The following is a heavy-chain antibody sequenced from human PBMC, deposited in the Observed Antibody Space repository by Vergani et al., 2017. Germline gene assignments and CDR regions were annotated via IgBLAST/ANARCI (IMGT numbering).Heavy chain of an antibody. CDR3: ARGETRTDWFDP. D-gene: IGHD3/OR15-3a*01. CDR2: VYPSGTT. CDR1: GASMQSGSFY. J-gene: IGHJ5*02. V-gene: IGHV4-61*02. Sequence: QVQLQESGPGLVKPSQTLSLTCTVSGASMQSGSFYWTWIRQTAERRLEWMGRVYPSGTTNYNPSLNGRVTIFVDKSKIILSLRLNSVTAADTAVYYCARGETRTDWFDPWGQGTLVTVSS.